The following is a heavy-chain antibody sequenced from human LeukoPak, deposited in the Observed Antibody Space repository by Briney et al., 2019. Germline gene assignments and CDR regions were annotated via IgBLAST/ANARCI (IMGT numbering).Heavy chain of an antibody. CDR1: GFTFSSYS. V-gene: IGHV3-21*01. D-gene: IGHD3-16*02. Sequence: GGSLILSCAASGFTFSSYSMNWVRQAPGKGLEWVSSISSSSSYIYYADSVKGRFTISRDNAKNSLYLQMNSLRAEDTAVYYCARGGTEIMITFGGVIVRDYFDYWGQGTLVTVSS. CDR2: ISSSSSYI. J-gene: IGHJ4*02. CDR3: ARGGTEIMITFGGVIVRDYFDY.